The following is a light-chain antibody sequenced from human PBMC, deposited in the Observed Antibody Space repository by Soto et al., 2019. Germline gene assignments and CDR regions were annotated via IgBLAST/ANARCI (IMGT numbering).Light chain of an antibody. CDR1: SSNIGSNY. V-gene: IGLV1-47*01. CDR2: RNN. Sequence: QSVLTQPPSASVTPGQRVTISCSGSSSNIGSNYVYWYQQLPGTAPKLLIYRNNQRPSGVPDRFSGSKSGPSASLAISGVRSEDEADYYCTAWDDTLRGPLFGGGTKVTVL. CDR3: TAWDDTLRGPL. J-gene: IGLJ2*01.